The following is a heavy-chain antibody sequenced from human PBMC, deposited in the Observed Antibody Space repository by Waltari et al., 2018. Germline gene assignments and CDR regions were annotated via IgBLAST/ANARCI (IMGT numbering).Heavy chain of an antibody. CDR3: ARHSAAGIVVVPAAISY. Sequence: QLQLQESGPGLVKPSETLSLTCTVSGGSISSSSYYWGWIRQPPGKGLEWIGTIYFSGSTYYNPSRKSRVTISVDTSKNQFSLRLSSVTAADTAVYYCARHSAAGIVVVPAAISYWGQGTLVTVSS. J-gene: IGHJ4*02. V-gene: IGHV4-39*01. D-gene: IGHD2-2*01. CDR1: GGSISSSSYY. CDR2: IYFSGST.